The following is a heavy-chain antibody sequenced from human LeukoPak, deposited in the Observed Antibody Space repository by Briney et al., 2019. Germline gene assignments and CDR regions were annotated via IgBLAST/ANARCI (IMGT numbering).Heavy chain of an antibody. J-gene: IGHJ3*02. Sequence: PGGSLRLSCAASGFTFSIYGMHWVRQAPGKGLEWVAVIWYDGRNKYYADSVKGRFSISRDDSKNTLYLQMNSLRAEDTAVYYCRVLGYYGSGSPDAFDIWGQGTMVTVSS. CDR1: GFTFSIYG. D-gene: IGHD3-10*01. V-gene: IGHV3-33*01. CDR2: IWYDGRNK. CDR3: RVLGYYGSGSPDAFDI.